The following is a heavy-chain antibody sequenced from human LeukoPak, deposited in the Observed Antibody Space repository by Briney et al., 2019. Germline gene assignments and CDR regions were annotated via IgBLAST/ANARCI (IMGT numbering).Heavy chain of an antibody. D-gene: IGHD5-18*01. Sequence: PGGSLRLSCAASGFTFTTYWMHWVRQAPGKGLVWVSHINSDGSITSYADSVKGRFTISRDNAKNTLYLQMNSLRAEDTAVYYCARVIHGGMDVWGQGTTVTVSS. V-gene: IGHV3-74*01. CDR2: INSDGSIT. J-gene: IGHJ6*02. CDR1: GFTFTTYW. CDR3: ARVIHGGMDV.